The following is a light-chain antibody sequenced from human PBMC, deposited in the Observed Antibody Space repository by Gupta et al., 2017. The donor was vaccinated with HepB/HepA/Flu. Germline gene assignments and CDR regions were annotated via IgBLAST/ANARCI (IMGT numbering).Light chain of an antibody. J-gene: IGKJ1*01. V-gene: IGKV3-20*01. Sequence: EIVLTQSPGTLSLSPGERATLSCRASQSVSSSYLAWYQHKPGQAPRLLIFGASSRATGIPDRFSGSGSGTDFTLTISRLEPEDFAVYYCQQYGNSPTFGQGTKVEIK. CDR3: QQYGNSPT. CDR2: GAS. CDR1: QSVSSSY.